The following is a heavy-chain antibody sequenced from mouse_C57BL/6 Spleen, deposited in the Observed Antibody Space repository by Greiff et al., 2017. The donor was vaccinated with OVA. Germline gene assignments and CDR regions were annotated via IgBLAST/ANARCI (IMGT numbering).Heavy chain of an antibody. CDR1: GFTFSDYY. CDR3: AKGDYSNFFDV. J-gene: IGHJ1*03. V-gene: IGHV5-12*01. CDR2: ISNGGGST. Sequence: EVKLVESGGGLVQPGGSLKLSCAASGFTFSDYYMYWVRQTPEKRLEWVAYISNGGGSTYYPDTVKGRFTISRDNAKNTLYLQMSRLKSEDTAMYYCAKGDYSNFFDVWGTGTTVTVSS. D-gene: IGHD2-5*01.